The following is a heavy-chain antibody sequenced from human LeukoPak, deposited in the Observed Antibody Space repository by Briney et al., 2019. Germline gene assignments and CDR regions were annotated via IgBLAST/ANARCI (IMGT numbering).Heavy chain of an antibody. CDR3: TRDEVGATTEFDS. D-gene: IGHD1-26*01. J-gene: IGHJ4*02. Sequence: AGESLRLSCAASGFTFSTYNMNWVRQAPGKGLEWVSYISPSGSEVKYADSVKGRFSISRDNAMNSLYLQMNSLRAEDTAVYYCTRDEVGATTEFDSWGQGILVTVSS. V-gene: IGHV3-21*01. CDR1: GFTFSTYN. CDR2: ISPSGSEV.